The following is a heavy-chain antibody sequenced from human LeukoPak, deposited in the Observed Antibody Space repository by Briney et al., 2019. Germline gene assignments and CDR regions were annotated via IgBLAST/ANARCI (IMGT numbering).Heavy chain of an antibody. D-gene: IGHD6-19*01. J-gene: IGHJ3*02. CDR2: INTDGSST. V-gene: IGHV3-74*01. Sequence: GGSLRLSCAASGFTFSSYWMHWVRQAPGKGLVWVSRINTDGSSTNYADSAEGRFTISRDNAKNTLYLQMSSLRAEDTALYYCARSSGWYEAFDIWGQGTMVTVSS. CDR1: GFTFSSYW. CDR3: ARSSGWYEAFDI.